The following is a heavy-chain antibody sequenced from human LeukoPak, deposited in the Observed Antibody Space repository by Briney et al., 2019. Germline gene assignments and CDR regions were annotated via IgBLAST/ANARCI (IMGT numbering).Heavy chain of an antibody. D-gene: IGHD3-10*01. V-gene: IGHV5-51*01. CDR2: IYPGDSDT. J-gene: IGHJ5*02. CDR1: GYSFTSYW. CDR3: ARHPHLWFGGSWFDP. Sequence: GESLKISCKGSGYSFTSYWIGWVRQMPGKGLEWMGIIYPGDSDTRYSPSFQGQVTISADKSISTAYLQWSSLKASDTAMYYCARHPHLWFGGSWFDPWGQGTLVTVSS.